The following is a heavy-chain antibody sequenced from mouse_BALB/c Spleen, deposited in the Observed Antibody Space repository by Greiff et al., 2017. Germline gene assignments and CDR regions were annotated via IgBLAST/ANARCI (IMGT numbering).Heavy chain of an antibody. Sequence: EVKLVESGGGLVQPGGSRKLSCAASGFTFSSFGMHWVRQAPEKGLEWVAYISSGSSTIYYADTVKGRFTISRDNPKNTLFLQMTSLRSEDTAMYYCARPNRYDAGGNAMDDWGQGTSVTVSS. D-gene: IGHD2-14*01. J-gene: IGHJ4*01. V-gene: IGHV5-17*02. CDR2: ISSGSSTI. CDR1: GFTFSSFG. CDR3: ARPNRYDAGGNAMDD.